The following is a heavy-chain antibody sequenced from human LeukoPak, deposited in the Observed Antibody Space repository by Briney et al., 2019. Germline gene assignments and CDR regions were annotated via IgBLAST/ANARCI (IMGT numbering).Heavy chain of an antibody. V-gene: IGHV4-34*01. CDR1: GGSFSGYY. D-gene: IGHD6-6*01. CDR3: VSVAARPRRLYYMDV. CDR2: IDHSGST. Sequence: SETLSLTCAVYGGSFSGYYWSWIRQPPGKGLEWIGEIDHSGSTNYNPSLKSRVTISVDTSKNQFSLKLSSVTAADTAVYYCVSVAARPRRLYYMDVWGKGTTVNVSS. J-gene: IGHJ6*03.